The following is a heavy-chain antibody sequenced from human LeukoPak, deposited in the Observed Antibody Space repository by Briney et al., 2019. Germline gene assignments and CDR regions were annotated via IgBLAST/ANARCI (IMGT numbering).Heavy chain of an antibody. V-gene: IGHV4-34*01. CDR3: ARGRSVAPLDY. D-gene: IGHD3-10*01. J-gene: IGHJ4*02. Sequence: SETLSLTCAVYGGSFSGYYWSWIRQPPGKGLEWIGEINHSGSTNYNPSLKSRVTISLDTSKNQFSLKLSSVTAADTAVYYCARGRSVAPLDYWGQGTLVTVSS. CDR1: GGSFSGYY. CDR2: INHSGST.